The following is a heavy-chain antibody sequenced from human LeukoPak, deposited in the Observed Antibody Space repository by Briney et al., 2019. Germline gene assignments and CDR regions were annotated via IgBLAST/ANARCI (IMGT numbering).Heavy chain of an antibody. J-gene: IGHJ4*02. CDR1: GGTFSSYA. Sequence: SVKVSCRASGGTFSSYAISWVRQAPGQGLEWMGRIIPILGIANYAQKFQGRVTITADKSTSTAYMELSSLRSEDTAVYYCAILTYYDILTGYPFDYWGQGTLVTVSS. CDR3: AILTYYDILTGYPFDY. D-gene: IGHD3-9*01. V-gene: IGHV1-69*04. CDR2: IIPILGIA.